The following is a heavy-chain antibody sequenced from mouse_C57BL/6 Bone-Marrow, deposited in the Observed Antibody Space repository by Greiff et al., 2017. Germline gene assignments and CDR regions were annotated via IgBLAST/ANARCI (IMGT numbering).Heavy chain of an antibody. CDR2: INPSSGYT. V-gene: IGHV1-7*01. Sequence: QVQLQQPGAELVMPGASVKLSCKASGYTFTSYWMHWVKQRPGQGLEWIGYINPSSGYTKYNQKFKDKATLTADKSSSTAYMQLSSLTYEDSAVYYCAIEPLWYFDVWGTGTTVTVSS. CDR1: GYTFTSYW. J-gene: IGHJ1*03. CDR3: AIEPLWYFDV.